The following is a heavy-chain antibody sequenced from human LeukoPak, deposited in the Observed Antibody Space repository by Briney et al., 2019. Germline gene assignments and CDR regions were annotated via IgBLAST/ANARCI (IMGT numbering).Heavy chain of an antibody. CDR2: ISSSGSTI. CDR3: ARALRLYSSSWALRDNWFDP. CDR1: GFTFSDYY. D-gene: IGHD6-13*01. J-gene: IGHJ5*02. V-gene: IGHV3-11*01. Sequence: GGSLRLPCAASGFTFSDYYMSWIRQAPGKGLEWVSYISSSGSTIYYADSVKGRFTISRDNAKNSLYLQMNSLRAEDTAVYYCARALRLYSSSWALRDNWFDPWGQGTLVTVSS.